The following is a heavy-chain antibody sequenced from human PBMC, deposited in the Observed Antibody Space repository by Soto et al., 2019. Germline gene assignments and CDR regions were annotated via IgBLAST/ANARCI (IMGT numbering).Heavy chain of an antibody. Sequence: LRLSCAASGFTFSSYGMHWVRQAPGKGLEWVAVIWYDGSNKYYADSVKGRFTISRDNSKNTLYLQMNSLRAEDTAVYYCARVLQVGATTPDYFDYWGQGTLVTVSS. D-gene: IGHD1-26*01. CDR3: ARVLQVGATTPDYFDY. V-gene: IGHV3-33*01. CDR2: IWYDGSNK. CDR1: GFTFSSYG. J-gene: IGHJ4*02.